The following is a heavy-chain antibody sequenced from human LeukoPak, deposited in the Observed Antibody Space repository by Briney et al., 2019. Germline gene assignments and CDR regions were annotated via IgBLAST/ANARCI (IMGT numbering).Heavy chain of an antibody. D-gene: IGHD1-7*01. CDR1: GYTFTGYY. Sequence: ASVKVSCKASGYTFTGYYMHWVRQAPGQGLEWMGWINPNSGGTNYAQKFQGGVTMTRDTSISTAYMELSRLRSDDTAVYYCATSNWNYSIPYYYYYMDVWGKGTTVTVSS. CDR3: ATSNWNYSIPYYYYYMDV. CDR2: INPNSGGT. V-gene: IGHV1-2*02. J-gene: IGHJ6*03.